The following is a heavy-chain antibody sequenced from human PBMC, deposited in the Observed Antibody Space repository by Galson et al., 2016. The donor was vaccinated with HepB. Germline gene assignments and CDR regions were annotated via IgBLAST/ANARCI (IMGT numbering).Heavy chain of an antibody. CDR1: GFTFSTNS. D-gene: IGHD1-1*01. J-gene: IGHJ4*02. Sequence: SLRLSCAASGFTFSTNSMNWVRQAPGQGLEWVSTIYSDTSTYYADSVKGRFTISRDNSKNTLYLQMNSLRAEGTAVYYCARGDYRVTTSGTYFDHWGQGTLVTVSS. CDR2: IYSDTST. V-gene: IGHV3-66*01. CDR3: ARGDYRVTTSGTYFDH.